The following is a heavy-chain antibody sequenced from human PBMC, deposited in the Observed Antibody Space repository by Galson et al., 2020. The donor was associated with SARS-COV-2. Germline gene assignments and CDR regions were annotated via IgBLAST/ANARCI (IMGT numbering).Heavy chain of an antibody. CDR1: RCTLTDYG. J-gene: IGHJ4*02. V-gene: IGHV1-18*01. D-gene: IGHD2-15*01. CDR2: ISGNNVNP. Sequence: ASVKVSCGAFRCTLTDYGIRWVRQAPAQGLGGMGWISGNNVNPHYAQKYQGRVTMTTDTSTRTAYMELRSLTSDDTAVFYCARSGKLYCSGGTCYFDLWGQGTLVTVSS. CDR3: ARSGKLYCSGGTCYFDL.